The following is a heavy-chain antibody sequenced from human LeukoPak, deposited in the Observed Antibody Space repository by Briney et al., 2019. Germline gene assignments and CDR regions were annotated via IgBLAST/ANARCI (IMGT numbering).Heavy chain of an antibody. CDR2: IYHSGST. D-gene: IGHD3-22*01. J-gene: IGHJ4*02. V-gene: IGHV4-38-2*02. Sequence: SETLSLTCTVSGYSISSGYYWGWIRQPPGKGLEWIGSIYHSGSTNYNPSLKSRVTISVDTSKNQFSLKLSSVTAADTAVYYCARDLYDPYDSSGYYYWGYWGQGTLVTVSS. CDR1: GYSISSGYY. CDR3: ARDLYDPYDSSGYYYWGY.